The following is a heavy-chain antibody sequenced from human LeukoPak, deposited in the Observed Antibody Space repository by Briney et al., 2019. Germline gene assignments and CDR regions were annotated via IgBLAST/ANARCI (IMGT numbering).Heavy chain of an antibody. D-gene: IGHD3-3*01. J-gene: IGHJ6*03. V-gene: IGHV3-9*01. CDR1: GFSFDDYA. Sequence: SLRLSCAASGFSFDDYAMHWARQTPGKGLEWVSGISWNSGSIAYADSVKGRFTISRDNAKNSLYLQMNSLTAEDTALYYCARGGITIFGVVSYMDVWGKGTTVTVSS. CDR3: ARGGITIFGVVSYMDV. CDR2: ISWNSGSI.